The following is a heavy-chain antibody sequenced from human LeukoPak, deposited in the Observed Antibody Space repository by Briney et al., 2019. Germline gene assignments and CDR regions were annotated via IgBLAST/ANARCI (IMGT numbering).Heavy chain of an antibody. J-gene: IGHJ4*02. CDR1: GFTFSNYW. V-gene: IGHV3-74*01. CDR3: VRLLDVDY. Sequence: GESLTLSCAASGFTFSNYWMHWVRHAPGKGVVWVSRINNDGSTTNYADSVKGRFTISRDNAKNTLYLQMNSLRAEDTAVYYCVRLLDVDYWGQGTLVTVSS. CDR2: INNDGSTT. D-gene: IGHD3-3*01.